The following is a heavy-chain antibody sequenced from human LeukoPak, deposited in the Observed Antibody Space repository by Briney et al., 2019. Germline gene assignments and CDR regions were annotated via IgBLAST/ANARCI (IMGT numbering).Heavy chain of an antibody. D-gene: IGHD2-2*01. CDR1: GDSVSSNSVT. CDR2: TYYRSTWYN. Sequence: SQTLSLTCAISGDSVSSNSVTWNWIRQSPSRGLEWLGRTYYRSTWYNDYAVSVRGRITVNPDTSKNQFSLHLNSVTPEDTAVYYCARRLTQYDCFDPWGQGILVAVSS. J-gene: IGHJ5*02. CDR3: ARRLTQYDCFDP. V-gene: IGHV6-1*01.